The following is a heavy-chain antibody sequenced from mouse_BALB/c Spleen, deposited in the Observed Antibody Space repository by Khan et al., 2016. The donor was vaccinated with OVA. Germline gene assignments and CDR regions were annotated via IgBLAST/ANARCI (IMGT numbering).Heavy chain of an antibody. V-gene: IGHV14-3*02. CDR3: ARPYYNNHERGRYFDV. D-gene: IGHD2-12*01. Sequence: VQLKQSGPELVQPGASVKLSCTASGFNINDTYIHWVKQRPAPGLEWIGNIDPANGFSRFDPQFPGKATITADTSSTTASLQLSSLTSGDTAVSYGARPYYNNHERGRYFDVWGAGTTVTASS. CDR2: IDPANGFS. J-gene: IGHJ1*01. CDR1: GFNINDTY.